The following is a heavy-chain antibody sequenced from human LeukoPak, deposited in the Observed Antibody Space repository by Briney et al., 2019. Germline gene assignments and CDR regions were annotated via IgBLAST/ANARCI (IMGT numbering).Heavy chain of an antibody. Sequence: ASVKVSCKTSGYTFTNYGITWVRQAPGQGLECMGWISGYNSNTKYAQKVQGRVTMTTDTSTSTAYMELRSLKSDDTAVYYCAKDLKAVYNSGIGLDYWGQGTLVTVSS. J-gene: IGHJ4*02. CDR3: AKDLKAVYNSGIGLDY. CDR2: ISGYNSNT. D-gene: IGHD5-12*01. V-gene: IGHV1-18*04. CDR1: GYTFTNYG.